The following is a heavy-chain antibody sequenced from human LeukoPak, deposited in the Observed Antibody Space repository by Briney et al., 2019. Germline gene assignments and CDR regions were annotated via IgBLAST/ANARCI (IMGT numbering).Heavy chain of an antibody. Sequence: ASVKVSCKASGYTFTNYYMHWVRQAPGQGLEWVGIINPSGGSTTYAQKFQGRVTMTRDTSTSTVYMELSSLRSEDTAAYYCARPSGYDPFFDYWGQGTLVTVSS. CDR2: INPSGGST. D-gene: IGHD5-12*01. J-gene: IGHJ4*02. CDR3: ARPSGYDPFFDY. CDR1: GYTFTNYY. V-gene: IGHV1-46*01.